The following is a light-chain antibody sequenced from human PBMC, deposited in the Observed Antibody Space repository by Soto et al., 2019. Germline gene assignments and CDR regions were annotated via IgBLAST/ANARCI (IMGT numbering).Light chain of an antibody. J-gene: IGKJ2*01. Sequence: DIQMTQSPSSLSASVGDRVTITCQASQDISNHLNWYQHKPGEAPKLLIYAASNLDTGVLSRFNGRGSGTYCTFTINALQPEDIAIYYCQLYVRLSYIFCQGTTLEIK. V-gene: IGKV1-33*01. CDR3: QLYVRLSYI. CDR2: AAS. CDR1: QDISNH.